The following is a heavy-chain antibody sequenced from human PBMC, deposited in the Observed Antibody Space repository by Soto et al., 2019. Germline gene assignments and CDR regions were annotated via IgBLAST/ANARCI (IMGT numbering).Heavy chain of an antibody. Sequence: QVQLVQSGAEVKKPGSSVKVSCKASGGTFSSYAISWVRQAPGQGLEWMGGIIPIFGTANYAQKFQGRVTITADESTSTAYMELSSLRSEDTAVYYCARTRYYGSGSYYNPFDYWGHGTLVTVSS. CDR2: IIPIFGTA. V-gene: IGHV1-69*01. CDR3: ARTRYYGSGSYYNPFDY. CDR1: GGTFSSYA. J-gene: IGHJ4*01. D-gene: IGHD3-10*01.